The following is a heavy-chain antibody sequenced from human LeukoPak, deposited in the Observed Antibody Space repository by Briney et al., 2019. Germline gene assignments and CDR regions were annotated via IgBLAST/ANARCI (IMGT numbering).Heavy chain of an antibody. CDR2: IYYSGST. CDR3: ASSYYYYGMDV. CDR1: GGSISSYY. V-gene: IGHV4-59*01. Sequence: PSETLSLTCTVSGGSISSYYWSWIRQPPGKGLEWIGYIYYSGSTNYNPSLKSQVTISIDTSKNQFSLKLSSVTAADTAVYYCASSYYYYGMDVWGQGTTVTVSS. J-gene: IGHJ6*02.